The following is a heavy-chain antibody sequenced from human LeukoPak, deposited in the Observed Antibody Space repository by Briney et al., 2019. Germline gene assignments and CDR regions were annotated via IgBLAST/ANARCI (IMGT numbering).Heavy chain of an antibody. CDR2: ISSNGGST. V-gene: IGHV3-64*01. CDR1: GFTFSSYA. Sequence: GGSLRLSCAASGFTFSSYAMYWVRQAPGKGLECVSTISSNGGSTSCANSVKGRFTISRDNSQNTLYFQMGSLRADDVAVYYCATSSLDYWGQGTLVTVSS. J-gene: IGHJ4*02. CDR3: ATSSLDY. D-gene: IGHD6-6*01.